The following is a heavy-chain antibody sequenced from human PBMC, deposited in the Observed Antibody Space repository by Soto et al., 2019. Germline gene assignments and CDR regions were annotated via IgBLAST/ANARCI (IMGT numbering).Heavy chain of an antibody. D-gene: IGHD3-16*01. CDR1: GGTFSSYT. J-gene: IGHJ4*02. V-gene: IGHV1-69*13. CDR3: ARDPYFGAIDY. Sequence: SVKVSCKASGGTFSSYTTSWVRQAPGQGLEWMGGIIPILGTANYAQKFQGRVTITADESTSTAYMELSSLRSEDTAVYCCARDPYFGAIDYWGLGTLVTVSS. CDR2: IIPILGTA.